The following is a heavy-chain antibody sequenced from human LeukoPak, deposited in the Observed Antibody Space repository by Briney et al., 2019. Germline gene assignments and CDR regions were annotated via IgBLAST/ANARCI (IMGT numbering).Heavy chain of an antibody. CDR2: ISSSGSAI. V-gene: IGHV3-11*04. J-gene: IGHJ6*03. CDR3: ARTKQRLDHYYYYYMDV. D-gene: IGHD6-25*01. Sequence: GGSLRLSCAASGFTFSDYYMSWIRQAPGKGLEWVSYISSSGSAIYYADSVKGRFTISRDNAKNSLYLQMNSLRAEDTAVYYCARTKQRLDHYYYYYMDVWGKGTTVTVSS. CDR1: GFTFSDYY.